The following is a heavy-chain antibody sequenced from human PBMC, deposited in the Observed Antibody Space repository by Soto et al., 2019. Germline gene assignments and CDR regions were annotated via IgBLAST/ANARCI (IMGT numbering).Heavy chain of an antibody. CDR2: IYFTGST. CDR1: GHSLSSGGYC. V-gene: IGHV4-31*03. J-gene: IGHJ4*02. D-gene: IGHD6-19*01. CDR3: ARDWGSSGWPN. Sequence: LSLTCTVSGHSLSSGGYCWSWIRQHPGKGLEWVGYIYFTGSTLYNPSLKSRLAMSLDTSKNQFSLRLTSVTAADTAVYFCARDWGSSGWPNWGQGTLVTVSS.